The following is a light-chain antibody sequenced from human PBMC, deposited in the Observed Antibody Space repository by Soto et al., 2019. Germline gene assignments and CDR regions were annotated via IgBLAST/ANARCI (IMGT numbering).Light chain of an antibody. CDR2: GAS. J-gene: IGKJ1*01. CDR3: QQSYSTPRT. Sequence: IVMTQSPATLSVSAGDRVQPSCRASQNILSNLAWYQQKPGQAPRLLIYGASTRATGIPARFSGSGSGTEFTLTISSLQPEDFATYYCQQSYSTPRTFGQGTKVDI. CDR1: QNILSN. V-gene: IGKV3-15*01.